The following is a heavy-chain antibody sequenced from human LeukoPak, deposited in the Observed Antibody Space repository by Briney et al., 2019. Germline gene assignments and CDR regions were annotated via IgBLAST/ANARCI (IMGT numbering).Heavy chain of an antibody. CDR3: ARMGVGATEFDY. CDR2: IKRDGSVT. D-gene: IGHD1-26*01. J-gene: IGHJ4*02. V-gene: IGHV3-7*01. CDR1: GFTFSSYW. Sequence: GGSLRHSCEASGFTFSSYWMTWVRQAPGRGLEWVANIKRDGSVTHYVDSVKGRFTISRDNTKNSLYLQMNSLRSEDTAVYYYARMGVGATEFDYWGQGTLVTVSS.